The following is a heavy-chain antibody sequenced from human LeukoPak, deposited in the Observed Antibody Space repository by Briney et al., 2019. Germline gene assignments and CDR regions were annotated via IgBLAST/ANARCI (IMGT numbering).Heavy chain of an antibody. CDR2: IKQDGSEK. D-gene: IGHD3-10*01. CDR3: ARDLYASGSYDY. Sequence: PGGSLRLSCAASGFTFSHYWMSWVRQAPGKGLEWVANIKQDGSEKNYVESVKGRFTISRDNAKNSLYLQMNILRAEDTAVYYCARDLYASGSYDYWGQGTLVTVSS. V-gene: IGHV3-7*04. CDR1: GFTFSHYW. J-gene: IGHJ4*02.